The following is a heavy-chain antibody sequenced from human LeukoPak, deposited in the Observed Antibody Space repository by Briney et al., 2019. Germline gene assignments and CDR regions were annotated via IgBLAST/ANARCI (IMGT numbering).Heavy chain of an antibody. V-gene: IGHV3-23*01. CDR2: ISGGGGST. Sequence: GGSLRLSCAASGFTFSSYAMSWVRQAPGKGLEWVSAISGGGGSTYYADSVKGRFTISRDNSKNTLYLQMNSLRAEDTAVYYCAREGEGDYYDSNDAFDIWGQGTMVTVSS. CDR3: AREGEGDYYDSNDAFDI. CDR1: GFTFSSYA. J-gene: IGHJ3*02. D-gene: IGHD3-22*01.